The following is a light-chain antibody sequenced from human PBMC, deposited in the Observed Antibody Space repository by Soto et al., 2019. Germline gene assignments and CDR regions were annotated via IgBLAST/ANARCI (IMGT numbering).Light chain of an antibody. CDR1: QSVRSGR. CDR2: DAS. V-gene: IGKV3D-20*02. J-gene: IGKJ1*01. CDR3: QQHQPYST. Sequence: EIVFTQSPDTLSLSPGERATLSCSASQSVRSGRLAWYQQKPGQDPRLVIFDASNRASGLQVRFSGRGSGKDFTLTITRLEPEDFATYYCQQHQPYSTFGQGTKWIS.